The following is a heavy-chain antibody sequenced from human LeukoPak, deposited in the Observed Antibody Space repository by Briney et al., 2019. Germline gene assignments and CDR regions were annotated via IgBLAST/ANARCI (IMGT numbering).Heavy chain of an antibody. J-gene: IGHJ6*03. CDR3: ARDEIAVAGLYYMDV. CDR2: IYYSGST. D-gene: IGHD6-19*01. V-gene: IGHV4-59*12. CDR1: GGSISSYY. Sequence: SETLSLTCTVSGGSISSYYWSWIRQPPGKGLEWIGYIYYSGSTNYNPSLKSRVTISVDRSKNQFSLKLSSVTAADTAVYYCARDEIAVAGLYYMDVWGKGTTVTVSS.